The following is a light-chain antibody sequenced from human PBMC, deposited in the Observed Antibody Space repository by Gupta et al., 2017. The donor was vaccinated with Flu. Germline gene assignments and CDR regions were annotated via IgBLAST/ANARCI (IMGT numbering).Light chain of an antibody. Sequence: EIVLTQSPGTLSLSPGERATLSCRASQSVSSSYLAWYQQKPGQAPRLLIYGVSSRATGIPDRFSGSGSGTEFNLTIGRREPEDFAVYYCQQYGSSPRTFGQGTKVEIK. CDR3: QQYGSSPRT. CDR2: GVS. CDR1: QSVSSSY. J-gene: IGKJ1*01. V-gene: IGKV3-20*01.